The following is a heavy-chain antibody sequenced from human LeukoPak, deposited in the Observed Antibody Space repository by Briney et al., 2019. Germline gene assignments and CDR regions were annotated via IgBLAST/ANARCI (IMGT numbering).Heavy chain of an antibody. J-gene: IGHJ3*02. V-gene: IGHV4-59*01. D-gene: IGHD2-2*01. Sequence: SETLSLIRTVSVGSISRYYWRWIRQPPGKGLEWIRYIYYNGSTNYNPSLKSRGNISVDTSKNQFSLKLSSVTAADTAVYYWARGCSSTSCYAGGAFDIWGQGTMVTVSS. CDR1: VGSISRYY. CDR3: ARGCSSTSCYAGGAFDI. CDR2: IYYNGST.